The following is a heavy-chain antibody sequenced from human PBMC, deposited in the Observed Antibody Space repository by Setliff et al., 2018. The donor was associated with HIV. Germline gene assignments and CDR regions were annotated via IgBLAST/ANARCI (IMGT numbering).Heavy chain of an antibody. CDR3: AKTNIPMPRSGTRLGS. V-gene: IGHV4-4*02. CDR2: IFHDGTV. CDR1: GFSIKNDNW. D-gene: IGHD2-2*02. J-gene: IGHJ5*02. Sequence: KPSETLSLTCVVSGFSIKNDNWWNWVRQTPGKGLEWIGQIFHDGTVTYKPSLESRVTILMDILKNQISLNVTSVTAADTATYYCAKTNIPMPRSGTRLGSWGPGRLVTVSS.